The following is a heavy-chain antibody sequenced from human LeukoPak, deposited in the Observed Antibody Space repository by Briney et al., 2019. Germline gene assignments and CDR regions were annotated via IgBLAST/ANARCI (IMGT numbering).Heavy chain of an antibody. D-gene: IGHD3-10*01. CDR2: ISAYNGNT. Sequence: GASVKVSCKASGYTFTSYGISWVRQAPGQGLEWMGWISAYNGNTNYAQKLQGRVTMTTDTSTSTAYMELRSLRSEDTAVYYCARGHYGSGSYFNWFDPWGQGTLVTVSS. J-gene: IGHJ5*02. CDR3: ARGHYGSGSYFNWFDP. V-gene: IGHV1-18*01. CDR1: GYTFTSYG.